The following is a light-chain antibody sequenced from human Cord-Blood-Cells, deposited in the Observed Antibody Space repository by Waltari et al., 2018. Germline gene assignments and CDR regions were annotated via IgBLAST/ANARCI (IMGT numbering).Light chain of an antibody. CDR3: SSYTSSSTWV. CDR2: EVS. J-gene: IGLJ3*02. V-gene: IGLV2-18*02. CDR1: SSDVGSYNR. Sequence: QSALTQPPSVSGSPRQSVTISCTGTSSDVGSYNRVPWYQQPPGTAPKLMIYEVSNRPSGVPDRFSGSKSGNTASLTISGLQAEDEADYYCSSYTSSSTWVFGGGTKLTVL.